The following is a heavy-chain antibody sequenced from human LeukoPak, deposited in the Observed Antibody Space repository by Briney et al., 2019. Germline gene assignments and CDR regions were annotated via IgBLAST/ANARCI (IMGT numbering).Heavy chain of an antibody. J-gene: IGHJ4*02. CDR2: IDYSGNT. CDR1: GGSISSYY. V-gene: IGHV4-59*08. Sequence: ASETLSLTCTVSGGSISSYYWSWIRQPPGKGLEWIGYIDYSGNTNYNPSLESRVTISVDTSKNQFSLKLSSVTAADTAVYYCARQLVVAGTCFDYWGQGTLVTVSS. D-gene: IGHD6-19*01. CDR3: ARQLVVAGTCFDY.